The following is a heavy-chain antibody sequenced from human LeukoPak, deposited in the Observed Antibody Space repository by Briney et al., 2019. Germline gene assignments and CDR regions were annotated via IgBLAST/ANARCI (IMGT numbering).Heavy chain of an antibody. CDR1: GFTFSSYDFSNYA. CDR3: AKEGVIVGATGSDY. V-gene: IGHV3-23*01. J-gene: IGHJ4*02. D-gene: IGHD1-26*01. Sequence: GGSLRLSRAASGFTFSSYDFSNYAMSWVRQAPGKGLEWVSAISDSGGRTYYADSVKGRFTISRDNSKNTLYLQMNSLRAEDTAVYYCAKEGVIVGATGSDYWGQGTLVTVSS. CDR2: ISDSGGRT.